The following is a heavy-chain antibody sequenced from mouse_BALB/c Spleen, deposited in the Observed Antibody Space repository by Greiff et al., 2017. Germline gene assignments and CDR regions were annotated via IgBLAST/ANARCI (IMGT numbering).Heavy chain of an antibody. D-gene: IGHD2-4*01. CDR1: GFNIKDYY. Sequence: VQLQQSGAELVRSGASVKLSCTASGFNIKDYYMHWVKQRPEQGLEWIGWIDPENGDTEYAPKFQGKATMTADTSSNTAYLQLSSLTSEDTAVYYCAIAMISPWFAYWGQGTLVTVSA. V-gene: IGHV14-4*02. CDR3: AIAMISPWFAY. J-gene: IGHJ3*01. CDR2: IDPENGDT.